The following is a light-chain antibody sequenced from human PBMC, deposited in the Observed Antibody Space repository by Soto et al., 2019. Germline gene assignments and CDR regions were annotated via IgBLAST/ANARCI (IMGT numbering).Light chain of an antibody. Sequence: DLQMTQSPSTLSASVGARVSISCRASQSVSRWLAWYQQKPGKAPKLLIYDASSLEGGVPSRFSASGSEIELTITITSLQPDDCETYHGQQYHAFPWTFGQGTKVDI. CDR3: QQYHAFPWT. CDR2: DAS. V-gene: IGKV1-5*01. J-gene: IGKJ1*01. CDR1: QSVSRW.